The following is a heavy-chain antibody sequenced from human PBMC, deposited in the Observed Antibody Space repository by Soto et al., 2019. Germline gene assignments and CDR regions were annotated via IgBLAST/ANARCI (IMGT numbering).Heavy chain of an antibody. V-gene: IGHV4-39*01. D-gene: IGHD3-22*01. CDR2: RYDDAST. Sequence: QLQLQESGPVLVNPSETLSLSCSVSGDSIRNRNYYWAWIRQPPGKGLEWIVSRYDDASTFYNPSLKRRVTISIDTSKKQLSLKVTSVTAADTAVYYCARGIYLGPSDYYLDFWGQGTLVTVSS. CDR3: ARGIYLGPSDYYLDF. J-gene: IGHJ4*02. CDR1: GDSIRNRNYY.